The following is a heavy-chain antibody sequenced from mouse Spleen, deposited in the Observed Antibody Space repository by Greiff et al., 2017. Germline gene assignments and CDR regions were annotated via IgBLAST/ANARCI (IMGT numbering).Heavy chain of an antibody. Sequence: EVQRVESEGGLVQPGSSMKLSCTASGFTFSDYYMAWVRQVPEKGLEWVANINYDGSSTYYLDSLKSRFIISRDNAKNILYLQMSSLKSEDTATYYCARDEGSGYYFDYWGQGTTLTVSS. CDR2: INYDGSST. CDR1: GFTFSDYY. J-gene: IGHJ2*01. V-gene: IGHV5-16*01. CDR3: ARDEGSGYYFDY.